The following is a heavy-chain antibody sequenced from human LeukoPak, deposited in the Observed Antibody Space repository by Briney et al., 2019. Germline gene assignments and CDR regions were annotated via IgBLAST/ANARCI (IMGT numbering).Heavy chain of an antibody. D-gene: IGHD1-20*01. Sequence: ASVKVSCKASGHTFTSYDINWVRQATGQGLEWMGWMNPNSGNTGYAQKFLGRVTITTNTSISTAYMELSSLRSEDTAVYYCARSLRYNSFSSDSWGQGTLVTVSS. CDR2: MNPNSGNT. V-gene: IGHV1-8*03. CDR3: ARSLRYNSFSSDS. J-gene: IGHJ4*02. CDR1: GHTFTSYD.